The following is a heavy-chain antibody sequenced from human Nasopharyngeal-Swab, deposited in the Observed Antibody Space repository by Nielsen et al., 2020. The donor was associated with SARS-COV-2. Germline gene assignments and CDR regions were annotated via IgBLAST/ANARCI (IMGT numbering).Heavy chain of an antibody. V-gene: IGHV4-31*03. CDR2: IYYSGST. D-gene: IGHD3-9*01. J-gene: IGHJ6*02. Sequence: SETLSLTCTVSGGSISSGGYYWSWIRQHPGKDLEWIGYIYYSGSTYYNPSLKSRVTISVDTSKNQFSLKLSSVTAADTAVYYCARYWVRYYDILTGYSSAFGMDVWGQGTTVTVSS. CDR3: ARYWVRYYDILTGYSSAFGMDV. CDR1: GGSISSGGYY.